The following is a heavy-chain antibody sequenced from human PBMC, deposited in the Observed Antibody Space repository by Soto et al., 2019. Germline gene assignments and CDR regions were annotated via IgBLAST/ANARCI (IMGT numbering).Heavy chain of an antibody. D-gene: IGHD5-12*01. CDR3: ARGVIPQLSGHNEDV. CDR1: GYTFTSYD. CDR2: MNPNSGNT. V-gene: IGHV1-8*01. Sequence: QVQLVQSGAEVKKPGASVKVSCKASGYTFTSYDINWVRQATGQGLEWMGWMNPNSGNTGYAQKCQGRVTMTMNTSISTAYRELSILRSEDTAVYYCARGVIPQLSGHNEDVWGKGTTVTVSS. J-gene: IGHJ6*04.